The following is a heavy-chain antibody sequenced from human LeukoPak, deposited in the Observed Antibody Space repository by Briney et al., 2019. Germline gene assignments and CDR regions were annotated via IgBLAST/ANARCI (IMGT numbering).Heavy chain of an antibody. V-gene: IGHV1-69*01. D-gene: IGHD1-26*01. Sequence: SVKVSCKASGGTFSSYAISWVRQAPGQGLEWMGGIIPIFGTANYAQKFQGRVTITADESTSTAYMELSSLRSEDTAVYYCARDPLRIVGATNYFDYWGQGTPVTVSS. CDR1: GGTFSSYA. CDR3: ARDPLRIVGATNYFDY. CDR2: IIPIFGTA. J-gene: IGHJ4*02.